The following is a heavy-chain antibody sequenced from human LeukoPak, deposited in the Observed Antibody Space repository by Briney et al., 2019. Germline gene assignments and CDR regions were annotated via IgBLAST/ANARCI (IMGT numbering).Heavy chain of an antibody. CDR2: IYHSGST. Sequence: SETLSLTCAVSGGSISSSNWWSWVRQPPGKGLEWIGEIYHSGSTNYNPSLKSRVTISVDKSENRFSLKLSSVTAADTAVYYCARAVYCSGGSCYYFDYWGQGTLVTVSS. J-gene: IGHJ4*02. CDR3: ARAVYCSGGSCYYFDY. V-gene: IGHV4-4*02. D-gene: IGHD2-15*01. CDR1: GGSISSSNW.